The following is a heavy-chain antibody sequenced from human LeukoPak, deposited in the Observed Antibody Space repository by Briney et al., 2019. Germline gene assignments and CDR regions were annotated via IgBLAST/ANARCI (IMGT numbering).Heavy chain of an antibody. V-gene: IGHV3-7*03. CDR1: GFTFNSYW. D-gene: IGHD6-19*01. CDR2: IKQDGSDK. J-gene: IGHJ4*02. CDR3: ARYNSAWKTDDY. Sequence: GGSLRLSCAASGFTFNSYWMTWVRQAPGKGLEWVADIKQDGSDKYYAGSVKGRFTISRDNAKNSLYLQMNSLRAEDTAVYFCARYNSAWKTDDYWGQGTLVIVSS.